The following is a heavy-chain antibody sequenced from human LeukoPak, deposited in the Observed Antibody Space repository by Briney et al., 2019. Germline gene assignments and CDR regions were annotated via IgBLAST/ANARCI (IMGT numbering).Heavy chain of an antibody. CDR3: ARVRYSSSQNWFDP. D-gene: IGHD6-13*01. CDR2: IYYSGST. J-gene: IGHJ5*02. V-gene: IGHV4-59*12. Sequence: SETLSLTCTVSGGSISSYYWSWIRQPPGKGLEWIGYIYYSGSTNYNLSLKSRVTISVDTSKNQFSLKLSSVTAADTAVYYCARVRYSSSQNWFDPWGQGTLVTVSS. CDR1: GGSISSYY.